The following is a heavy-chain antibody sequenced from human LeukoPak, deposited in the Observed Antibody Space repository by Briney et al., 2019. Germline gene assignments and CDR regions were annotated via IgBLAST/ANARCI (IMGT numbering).Heavy chain of an antibody. V-gene: IGHV3-30*02. CDR1: GYTLTELS. CDR3: AKDRGGYDSFGYYGMDV. J-gene: IGHJ6*02. Sequence: SCKVSGYTLTELSMHWVRQAPGEGLEWVAFIRYDGSNKYYADSVKGRFTISRDNSKNTLYLQMNSLRGDDTAVYYCAKDRGGYDSFGYYGMDVWGQGTTVTVSS. D-gene: IGHD5-12*01. CDR2: IRYDGSNK.